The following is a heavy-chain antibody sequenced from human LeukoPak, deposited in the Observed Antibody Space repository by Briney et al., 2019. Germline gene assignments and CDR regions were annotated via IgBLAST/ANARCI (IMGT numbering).Heavy chain of an antibody. J-gene: IGHJ4*02. CDR3: ARASLVAATPDY. CDR1: GGSISSYY. D-gene: IGHD2-15*01. V-gene: IGHV4-4*07. Sequence: SETLSLTCTVSGGSISSYYWSWIRQPAGKGLEWIGRIYTSGSTNYNPSLKSRVAISVDTSKNQFSLKLSSVTAADTAVYYCARASLVAATPDYWGQGTLVTVSS. CDR2: IYTSGST.